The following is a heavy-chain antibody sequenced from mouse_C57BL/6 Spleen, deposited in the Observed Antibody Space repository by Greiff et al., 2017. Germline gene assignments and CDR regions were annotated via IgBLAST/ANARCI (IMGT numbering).Heavy chain of an antibody. J-gene: IGHJ2*01. Sequence: DVHLVESGGGLVQPKGSLKLSCAASGFSFNTYAMNWVRQAPGKGLEWVARIRSKSNNYATYYADSVKDRFTISRDDSESMLYLQMNNLKTEDTAMYYCVRQRLGQFDYWGQGTTLTVSS. CDR1: GFSFNTYA. CDR3: VRQRLGQFDY. D-gene: IGHD4-1*01. V-gene: IGHV10-1*01. CDR2: IRSKSNNYAT.